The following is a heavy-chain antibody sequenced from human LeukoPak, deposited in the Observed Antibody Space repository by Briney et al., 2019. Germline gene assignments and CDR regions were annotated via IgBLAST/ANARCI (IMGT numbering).Heavy chain of an antibody. J-gene: IGHJ5*02. CDR2: IRHDGSNK. CDR1: GFTFSSYG. CDR3: AREGDNYYDTANWFDP. Sequence: PGGSLRLSCAASGFTFSSYGMHWVRQAPGKGLEWVAVIRHDGSNKYYADSVKGRFTISRDNSKNTLYLQMNSLRAEDTAVYYCAREGDNYYDTANWFDPWGQGTLVTVSS. D-gene: IGHD3-22*01. V-gene: IGHV3-33*01.